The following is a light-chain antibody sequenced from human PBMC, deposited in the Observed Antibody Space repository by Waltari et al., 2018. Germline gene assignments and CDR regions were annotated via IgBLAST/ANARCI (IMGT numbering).Light chain of an antibody. CDR1: VLSNKY. CDR3: YSAADNTLV. V-gene: IGLV3-27*01. Sequence: SYELTQPSSVSVSPGQTATITCSGEVLSNKYARWLQQRPGRAPVLVAYKDNERPPGIPGRFSGSGPGTTVTLTIAGAQAEDEADYYCYSAADNTLVFGGGTKLTVL. CDR2: KDN. J-gene: IGLJ2*01.